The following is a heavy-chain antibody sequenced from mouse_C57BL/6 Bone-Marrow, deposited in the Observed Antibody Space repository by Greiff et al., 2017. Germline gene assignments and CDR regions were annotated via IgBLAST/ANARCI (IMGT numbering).Heavy chain of an antibody. CDR2: IDPSDSYT. CDR1: GYTFTSYW. D-gene: IGHD1-1*01. V-gene: IGHV1-50*01. CDR3: ARDLGPIYYYGYYYAMDY. J-gene: IGHJ4*01. Sequence: QVQLQQPGAELVKPGASVTLSCKASGYTFTSYWMQWVKQRPGQGLEWIGEIDPSDSYTNYNQKFKGKATLTVDTSSSTAYMQLSSLTSEDSAVYYCARDLGPIYYYGYYYAMDYWGQGTSVTVSS.